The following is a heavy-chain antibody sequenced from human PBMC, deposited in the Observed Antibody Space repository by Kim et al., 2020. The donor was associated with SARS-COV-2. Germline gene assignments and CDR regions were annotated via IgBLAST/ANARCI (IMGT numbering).Heavy chain of an antibody. V-gene: IGHV3-23*01. D-gene: IGHD2-2*01. CDR2: IPSSGGAT. Sequence: GGSLRLSCAASEFTFSTYAVSWVRQAPGKGLEWVSAIPSSGGATYYADSVRGRFTISRDNSMNTLSLQMNSLRADDTAVYYCAKLMTTSSYSAMDVWGQGTTVNVSS. CDR3: AKLMTTSSYSAMDV. CDR1: EFTFSTYA. J-gene: IGHJ6*02.